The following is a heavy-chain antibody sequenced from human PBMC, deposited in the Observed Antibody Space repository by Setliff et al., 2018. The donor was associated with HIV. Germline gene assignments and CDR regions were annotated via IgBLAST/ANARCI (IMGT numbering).Heavy chain of an antibody. Sequence: ASVKVSCKVSGYTLTELSIHWVRQAPGKGLEWLAWIGGYVGDTHSAPNFRGRVTVTQDASRATAYMELRNLRSDDTAIYYCVRDERRAAGGTTGYFDLWGQGTLVTVSS. CDR3: VRDERRAAGGTTGYFDL. V-gene: IGHV1-24*01. D-gene: IGHD6-13*01. J-gene: IGHJ4*02. CDR1: GYTLTELS. CDR2: IGGYVGDT.